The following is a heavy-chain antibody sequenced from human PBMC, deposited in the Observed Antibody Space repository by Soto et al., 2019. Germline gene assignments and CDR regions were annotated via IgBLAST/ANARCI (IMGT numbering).Heavy chain of an antibody. CDR2: FDPEDGET. CDR1: GYTLTELS. CDR3: ATSRSGMTTVTQYYYGMDV. D-gene: IGHD4-17*01. Sequence: RASVKVSCKVSGYTLTELSTHWVRQAPGKGLEWMGGFDPEDGETIYAQKFQGRVTMTEDTSTDTAYMELSSLRSEDTAVYYCATSRSGMTTVTQYYYGMDVWGQGTTVTVSS. V-gene: IGHV1-24*01. J-gene: IGHJ6*02.